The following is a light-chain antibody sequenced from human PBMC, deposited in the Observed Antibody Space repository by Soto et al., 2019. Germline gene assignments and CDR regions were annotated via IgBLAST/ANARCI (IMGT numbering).Light chain of an antibody. CDR2: DAS. V-gene: IGKV1-5*01. Sequence: ASVGDTVTITCRASQTISGWLAWYQQRPGKAPNLLIFDASTLESGVPSRFSGSGSGTTFTLTISSLQSDDFATYYCLQYNGYYRTLGQGTKVDIK. CDR3: LQYNGYYRT. CDR1: QTISGW. J-gene: IGKJ1*01.